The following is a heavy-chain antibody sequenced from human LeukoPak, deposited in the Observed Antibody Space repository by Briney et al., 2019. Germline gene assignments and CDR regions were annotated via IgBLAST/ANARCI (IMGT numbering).Heavy chain of an antibody. CDR3: AKTRPLDSSSWSHGDY. CDR1: GFTFSSYA. D-gene: IGHD6-13*01. V-gene: IGHV3-23*01. Sequence: PGGSLRLSCAASGFTFSSYAMSWVRQAPGKGLEWVSAISGSGGSTYYADSVKGRFTISRDNSKNTLYLRMNSLRAEDTAVYYCAKTRPLDSSSWSHGDYWGQGTLVTVSS. J-gene: IGHJ4*02. CDR2: ISGSGGST.